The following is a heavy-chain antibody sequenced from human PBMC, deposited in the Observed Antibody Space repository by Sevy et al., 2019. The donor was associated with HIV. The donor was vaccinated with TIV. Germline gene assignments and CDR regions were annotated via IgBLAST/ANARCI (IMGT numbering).Heavy chain of an antibody. V-gene: IGHV3-33*01. D-gene: IGHD4-17*01. Sequence: GGSLRLSCAASGFTFSTYGIHWVRQAPGKGLEWVAVIGYDGNNKFYADSVKGRFTISRDDSKNTVFLQMDSLRAEDTAVYYCARDPRIYGDYLLAYFDYWGQGTLVTVSS. J-gene: IGHJ4*02. CDR2: IGYDGNNK. CDR1: GFTFSTYG. CDR3: ARDPRIYGDYLLAYFDY.